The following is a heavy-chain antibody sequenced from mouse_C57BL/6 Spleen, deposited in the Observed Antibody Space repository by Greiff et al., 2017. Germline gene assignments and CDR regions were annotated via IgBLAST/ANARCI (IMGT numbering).Heavy chain of an antibody. CDR2: IDPSDSYT. D-gene: IGHD2-2*01. CDR1: GYTFTSYW. V-gene: IGHV1-50*01. J-gene: IGHJ3*01. Sequence: QVQLQQPGAELVKPGASVKLSCKASGYTFTSYWMQWVKQRPGQGLEWIGEIDPSDSYTNYNQKFKGKATLTVDTSSSSAYMQLSSLTSEDSAVYYCARIYYGYEGGFAYWGQGTLVTVSA. CDR3: ARIYYGYEGGFAY.